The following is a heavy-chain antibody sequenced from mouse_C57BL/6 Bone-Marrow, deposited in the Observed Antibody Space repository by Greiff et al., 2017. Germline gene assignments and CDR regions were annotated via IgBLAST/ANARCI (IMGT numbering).Heavy chain of an antibody. CDR3: ASRGFLWAFDY. J-gene: IGHJ2*01. CDR1: GFNIKNTY. D-gene: IGHD1-1*02. CDR2: IDPANGNT. Sequence: DVKLQESVAELVRPGASVKLSCTASGFNIKNTYMHWVKQRPEQGLEWIGRIDPANGNTKYAPKFQGKATLTADTSSNTAYLQRSRLTSEDTAIDYGASRGFLWAFDYWGQGTTLTVSS. V-gene: IGHV14-3*01.